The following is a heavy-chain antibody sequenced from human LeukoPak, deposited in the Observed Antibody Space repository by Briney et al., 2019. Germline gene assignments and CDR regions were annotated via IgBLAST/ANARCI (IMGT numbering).Heavy chain of an antibody. D-gene: IGHD6-13*01. V-gene: IGHV1-2*02. CDR1: GYTFTGCY. CDR2: INPNSGGT. Sequence: AASVKVSCKASGYTFTGCYMQWVRQPPGQGLEEMGWINPNSGGTNYAQKFQGRVTMTRDTSMSTAYTELSRLRSDDTAVYYCARVVNRIAAVFDYWGQGNLVTVSS. CDR3: ARVVNRIAAVFDY. J-gene: IGHJ4*02.